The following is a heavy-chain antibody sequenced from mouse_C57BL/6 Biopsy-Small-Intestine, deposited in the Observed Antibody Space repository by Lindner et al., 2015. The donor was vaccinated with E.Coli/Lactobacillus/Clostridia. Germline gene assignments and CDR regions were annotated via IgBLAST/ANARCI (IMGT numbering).Heavy chain of an antibody. J-gene: IGHJ2*01. CDR1: GYTFTNYD. CDR3: ARWGLNWYFFDY. D-gene: IGHD4-1*02. V-gene: IGHV1-85*01. CDR2: IYPGNDNT. Sequence: VQLQESGPELAKPGASVRLSCKASGYTFTNYDINWVIQRPGQGLEWIGWIYPGNDNTKYNEKFKNKATLTVDTSSNTAYMELHSLTSEDSAVYFCARWGLNWYFFDYWGQGTTLTVSS.